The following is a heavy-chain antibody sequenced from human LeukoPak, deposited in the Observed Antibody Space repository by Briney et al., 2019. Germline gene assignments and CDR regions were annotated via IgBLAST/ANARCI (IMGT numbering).Heavy chain of an antibody. CDR1: GYTFTNYY. CDR2: INPSGGGT. Sequence: ASVKVSCKASGYTFTNYYIHWGRQDPGQGLELMGIINPSGGGTTYAQRFQGGVTMTRDTSTSTLYMELSSRTSEDTAVYYCASGGYVDTSMVTYFDYWGQGTLVTVSS. D-gene: IGHD5-18*01. J-gene: IGHJ4*02. CDR3: ASGGYVDTSMVTYFDY. V-gene: IGHV1-46*01.